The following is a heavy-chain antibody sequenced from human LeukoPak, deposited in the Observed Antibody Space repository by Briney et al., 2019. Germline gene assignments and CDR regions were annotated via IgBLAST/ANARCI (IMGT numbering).Heavy chain of an antibody. CDR3: AREVRGVGYYFYYMDV. CDR2: IYSRGAP. CDR1: GFTFNNYW. Sequence: GGSLRLSCAASGFTFNNYWMNWVRQAPGKGLEWVSVIYSRGAPFYADSVKDRFTISRDNSKNTVYLQMNGLRAEDTAVYFCAREVRGVGYYFYYMDVWGKGTTVIISS. D-gene: IGHD3-10*01. J-gene: IGHJ6*03. V-gene: IGHV3-66*01.